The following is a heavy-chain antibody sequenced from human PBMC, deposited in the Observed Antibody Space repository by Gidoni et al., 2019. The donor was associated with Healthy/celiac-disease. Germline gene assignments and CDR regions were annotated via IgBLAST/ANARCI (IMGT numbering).Heavy chain of an antibody. Sequence: QLQLQESGPGLVKPSETLSLTCTVSGGSIRSSSYYWGWIRQPPGKGLEWIGSIYYSGSTYYNPSLKSRVTISVDTSKNQFSLKLSSVTAADTAVYYCARGSWLDIVLVPAAPDYWGQGTLVTVSS. V-gene: IGHV4-39*07. J-gene: IGHJ4*02. CDR3: ARGSWLDIVLVPAAPDY. CDR2: IYYSGST. D-gene: IGHD2-2*03. CDR1: GGSIRSSSYY.